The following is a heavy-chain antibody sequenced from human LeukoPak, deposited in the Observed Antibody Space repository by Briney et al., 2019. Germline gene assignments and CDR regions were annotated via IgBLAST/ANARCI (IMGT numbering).Heavy chain of an antibody. CDR2: ISGSGGST. V-gene: IGHV3-23*01. Sequence: PGGSLRLSCAASGFTFSSYAMSWVRQAPGKGLEWVSAISGSGGSTYYADSVKGRFTISRDNSKNTLYLQMNSLRAEDTAVYYCAKDLEYQLLWPDYYYGMDVWGQGTTVTVSS. CDR1: GFTFSSYA. J-gene: IGHJ6*02. CDR3: AKDLEYQLLWPDYYYGMDV. D-gene: IGHD2-2*01.